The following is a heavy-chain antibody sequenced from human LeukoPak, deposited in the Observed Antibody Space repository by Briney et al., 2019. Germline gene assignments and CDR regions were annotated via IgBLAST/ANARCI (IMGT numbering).Heavy chain of an antibody. CDR2: ISGSGGST. J-gene: IGHJ3*02. V-gene: IGHV3-23*01. D-gene: IGHD2-2*02. CDR3: AKDIVGYCSSTSCYTSGAFDI. Sequence: GGSLRLSCAASGFTFSSYGMSWVRQAPGKGLEWVSAISGSGGSTYYADSVKGRFTISRDNSKNTLYLQMNSLRAEDTAVYYCAKDIVGYCSSTSCYTSGAFDIWGQGTMVTVSS. CDR1: GFTFSSYG.